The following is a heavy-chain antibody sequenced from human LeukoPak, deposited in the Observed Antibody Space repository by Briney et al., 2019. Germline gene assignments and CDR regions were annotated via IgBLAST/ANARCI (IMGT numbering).Heavy chain of an antibody. CDR3: ARDPPSYYDSSGTFSI. CDR1: GGSISSGGYY. J-gene: IGHJ4*02. V-gene: IGHV4-61*08. CDR2: IYYSGST. D-gene: IGHD3-22*01. Sequence: SETLSLTCTVSGGSISSGGYYWRWIRQHPGKGLEWIGYIYYSGSTNYNPSLKSRVTISVDTSKNQFSLKLSSVTAADTAVYYCARDPPSYYDSSGTFSIWGQGTLVTVSS.